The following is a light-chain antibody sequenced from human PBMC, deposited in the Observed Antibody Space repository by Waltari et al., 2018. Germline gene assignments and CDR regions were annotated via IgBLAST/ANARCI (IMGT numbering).Light chain of an antibody. CDR3: QHRNNWPPT. CDR2: DAS. J-gene: IGKJ2*01. CDR1: QSVSSY. V-gene: IGKV3-11*01. Sequence: EVVLTQSPATLSLSPGERATLSCRASQSVSSYLAWYQQKPGQAPRLLIYDASNRATGVPARFGGSGSGTDFTLTVSSLEPEDFAVYYCQHRNNWPPTFGQGTKLEIK.